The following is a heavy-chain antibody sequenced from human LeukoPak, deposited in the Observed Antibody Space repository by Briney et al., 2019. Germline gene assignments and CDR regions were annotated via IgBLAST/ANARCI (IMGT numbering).Heavy chain of an antibody. CDR1: GFTFSDYW. CDR2: INPPGVEK. V-gene: IGHV3-7*01. Sequence: GGSLSLSCAASGFTFSDYWMSWVRQAPGKGLEWVANINPPGVEKTYVDSVKGRFTISRDNAKNSLYLEMNSLRDEDSTVYYCGRWGVEAGIDDWGQGTLVTVSS. J-gene: IGHJ4*02. D-gene: IGHD6-13*01. CDR3: GRWGVEAGIDD.